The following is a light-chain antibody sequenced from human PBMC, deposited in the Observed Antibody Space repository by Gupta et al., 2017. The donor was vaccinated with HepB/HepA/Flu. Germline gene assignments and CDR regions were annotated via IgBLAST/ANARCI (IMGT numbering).Light chain of an antibody. CDR1: SSNIGAGYD. Sequence: QSVLAQPPSVSGAPGQRVTISCTGCSSNIGAGYDVHWYQQLPGTAPKLLIYGNSNRPSGVPDRFSGSKSGTSASLAITGLQAEYEADYYCQSYDSSLSGSVFGGGTKLTVL. CDR2: GNS. J-gene: IGLJ2*01. V-gene: IGLV1-40*01. CDR3: QSYDSSLSGSV.